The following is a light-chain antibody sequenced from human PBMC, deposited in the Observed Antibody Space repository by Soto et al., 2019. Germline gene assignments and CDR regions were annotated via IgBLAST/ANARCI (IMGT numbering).Light chain of an antibody. CDR2: DVS. Sequence: QSALTLPASVSGSPGQSITISCTGTSSDVGGYNYVSWYQQHPGKAPKLMIYDVSNRPSGVSNRFSGSKSGNTASLTISGRQAEVGADYYCSSYSNSRDPVFGGGTKLTVL. V-gene: IGLV2-14*01. J-gene: IGLJ2*01. CDR1: SSDVGGYNY. CDR3: SSYSNSRDPV.